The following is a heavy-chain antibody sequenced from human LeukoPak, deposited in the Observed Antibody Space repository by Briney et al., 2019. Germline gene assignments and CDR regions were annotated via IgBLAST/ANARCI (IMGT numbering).Heavy chain of an antibody. CDR3: ARHALTARLTHYFYYFMDV. J-gene: IGHJ6*03. CDR2: IIPVFGTT. CDR1: GGTFSSNA. D-gene: IGHD6-6*01. Sequence: GASVKVSCKASGGTFSSNAISWVRQAPGQGLEWMGGIIPVFGTTKYGQIFQDRVTITADQSTSTTYLELSSLRSEDTAVYYCARHALTARLTHYFYYFMDVWGKGTTVTVSS. V-gene: IGHV1-69*13.